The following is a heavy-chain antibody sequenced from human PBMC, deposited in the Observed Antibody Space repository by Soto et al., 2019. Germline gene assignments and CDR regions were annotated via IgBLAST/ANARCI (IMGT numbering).Heavy chain of an antibody. V-gene: IGHV1-69*01. J-gene: IGHJ2*01. CDR1: GGTFSSYS. CDR2: IIPLFGTA. CDR3: ARPFQSWPGGWYFDL. Sequence: QVQLVQSGAEVKKPGSSVKVSCKASGGTFSSYSINWVRQATGQGLEWMGGIIPLFGTANYAQKVQGRVTLTAEESTSTAHMELSSLRNEDTAVYYCARPFQSWPGGWYFDLWGRGTLVTVSS. D-gene: IGHD3-16*01.